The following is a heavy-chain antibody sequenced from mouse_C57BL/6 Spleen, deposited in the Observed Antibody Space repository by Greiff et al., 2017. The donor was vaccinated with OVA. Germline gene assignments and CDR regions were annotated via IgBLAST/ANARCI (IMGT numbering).Heavy chain of an antibody. CDR1: GFSFNTYA. J-gene: IGHJ3*01. D-gene: IGHD2-4*01. CDR2: IRSKSNNYAT. V-gene: IGHV10-1*01. CDR3: VRPAYDYAAWFAY. Sequence: EVHLVESGGGLVQPKGSLKLSCAASGFSFNTYAMNWVRQAPGKGLEWVARIRSKSNNYATYYADSVKDRFTISRDDSESMLYLQMNNLKTEDTAMYYCVRPAYDYAAWFAYWGQGTLVTVSA.